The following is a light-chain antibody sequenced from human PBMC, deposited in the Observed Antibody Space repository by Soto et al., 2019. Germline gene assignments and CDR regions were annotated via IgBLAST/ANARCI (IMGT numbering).Light chain of an antibody. CDR3: QQSYSTPT. CDR1: QSIGTY. CDR2: GAS. V-gene: IGKV1-39*01. Sequence: DIQVTQPPSSLSASVGDRVTITCRASQSIGTYLNWYHQKPGKAPQLLIYGASTLQSGVPSRFSASGSGTHFTLTINSLQPEDFGTYSCQQSYSTPTFGQGTKVDIK. J-gene: IGKJ1*01.